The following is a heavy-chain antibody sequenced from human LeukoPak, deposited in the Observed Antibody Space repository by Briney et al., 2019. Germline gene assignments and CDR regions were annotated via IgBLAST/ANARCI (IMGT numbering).Heavy chain of an antibody. V-gene: IGHV3-30*18. D-gene: IGHD6-13*01. CDR2: ISYDGSNK. CDR3: AKYSAAVDHSFDY. Sequence: GGSLRLSCAASGFTFSSYGMHWVRQAPGKGLEWVAVISYDGSNKYYADCVKGRFTISRDNSKNTLYLQMNSLRAEDTAVYYCAKYSAAVDHSFDYWGQGTLVTVSS. J-gene: IGHJ4*02. CDR1: GFTFSSYG.